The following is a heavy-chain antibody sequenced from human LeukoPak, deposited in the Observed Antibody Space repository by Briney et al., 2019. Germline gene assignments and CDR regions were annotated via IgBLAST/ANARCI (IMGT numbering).Heavy chain of an antibody. D-gene: IGHD3-10*01. V-gene: IGHV3-23*01. Sequence: AGRSLRLSCAASGLTFSDFGMSWVRQAPGKGLEWVSTISDVGSITYYADSAKGRFTISRDHSKNTLFLQMNSMRVEDTALYYCAKSRGSGSNMARGVNFDYWGQGALVTVSS. CDR3: AKSRGSGSNMARGVNFDY. CDR1: GLTFSDFG. J-gene: IGHJ4*02. CDR2: ISDVGSIT.